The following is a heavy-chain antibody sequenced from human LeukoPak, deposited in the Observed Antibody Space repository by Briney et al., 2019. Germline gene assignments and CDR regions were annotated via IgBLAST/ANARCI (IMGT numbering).Heavy chain of an antibody. CDR3: AREEYYGSGSYHGFDY. CDR1: GFTFSSYA. D-gene: IGHD3-10*01. Sequence: GGSLRLSCAASGFTFSSYAMSWVRQAPGKGLEWVAVISYDGSNKYYADSVKGRFTISRDNSKNTLYLQMNSLRAEDTAVYYCAREEYYGSGSYHGFDYWGQGTLVTVSS. J-gene: IGHJ4*02. CDR2: ISYDGSNK. V-gene: IGHV3-30-3*01.